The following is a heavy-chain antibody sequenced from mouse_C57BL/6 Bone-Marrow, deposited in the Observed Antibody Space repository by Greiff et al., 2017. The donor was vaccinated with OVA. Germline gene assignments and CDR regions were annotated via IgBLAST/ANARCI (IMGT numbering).Heavy chain of an antibody. J-gene: IGHJ4*01. D-gene: IGHD2-12*01. Sequence: VQLQQPGAELVKPGASVKLSCKASGYTFTSYWMHWLKQRPGQGLEWIGMIHPNSGSTNYNEKFKSKATLTVDKSSSTAYMQLSSLTSEDSAVYYCASYYSVYYAMDYWGQGTSVTVSS. CDR3: ASYYSVYYAMDY. CDR1: GYTFTSYW. CDR2: IHPNSGST. V-gene: IGHV1-64*01.